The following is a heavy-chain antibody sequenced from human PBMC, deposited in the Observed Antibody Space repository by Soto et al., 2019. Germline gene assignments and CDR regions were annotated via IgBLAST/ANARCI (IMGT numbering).Heavy chain of an antibody. D-gene: IGHD3-16*01. V-gene: IGHV1-46*01. CDR2: INPSGGST. Sequence: ASVKVSCKASGYTFTSYYMHWVRQAPGQGLEWMGIINPSGGSTSYAQKFQGRVTMTRDTSTSTVYMELSSLRSEDTAVYYCARYAGGVWSSSGMDEWGRGSTVTVSS. CDR3: ARYAGGVWSSSGMDE. CDR1: GYTFTSYY. J-gene: IGHJ6*02.